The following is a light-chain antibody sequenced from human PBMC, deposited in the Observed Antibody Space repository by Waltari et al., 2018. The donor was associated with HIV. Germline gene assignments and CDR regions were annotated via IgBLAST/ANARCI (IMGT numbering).Light chain of an antibody. CDR2: TNK. V-gene: IGLV1-44*01. J-gene: IGLJ3*02. Sequence: QSVLTQPPSASGTPGQRVTISCSGSDSNIGTNTVNWYQQLPGAAPRLLIYTNKERPSGVPDRFSGSKSRTSASLAISGLQSNDEAEYFCSSWDDSLSGVVFGGGTKVTVL. CDR3: SSWDDSLSGVV. CDR1: DSNIGTNT.